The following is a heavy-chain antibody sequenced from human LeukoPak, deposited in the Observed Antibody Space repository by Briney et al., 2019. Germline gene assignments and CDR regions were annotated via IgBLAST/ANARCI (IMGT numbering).Heavy chain of an antibody. D-gene: IGHD3-22*01. CDR1: GYTLTELS. CDR2: FDPEDGET. J-gene: IGHJ4*02. Sequence: GASVKVSCKVSGYTLTELSMHWVRQAPGKGLEWMGGFDPEDGETIYAPKFQGRVTMTEDTSTDTAYMELSSLRSEDTAVYYCATLKYYYDSSGPKYYFDYWGQGTLVTASS. V-gene: IGHV1-24*01. CDR3: ATLKYYYDSSGPKYYFDY.